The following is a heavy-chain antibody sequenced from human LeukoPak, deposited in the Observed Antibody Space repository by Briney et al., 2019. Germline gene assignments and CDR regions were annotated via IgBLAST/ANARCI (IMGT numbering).Heavy chain of an antibody. CDR1: GGSISSYY. CDR3: AREREGDFAY. J-gene: IGHJ4*02. D-gene: IGHD5-24*01. Sequence: SETLSLTCTVSGGSISSYYWSWIRQPPGKGLEWIGYIYYSGSTNYNPSLKSRVTISVDTSKNQFSLKLSSVTAADTAVYYCAREREGDFAYWGQGTLVTVYS. V-gene: IGHV4-59*01. CDR2: IYYSGST.